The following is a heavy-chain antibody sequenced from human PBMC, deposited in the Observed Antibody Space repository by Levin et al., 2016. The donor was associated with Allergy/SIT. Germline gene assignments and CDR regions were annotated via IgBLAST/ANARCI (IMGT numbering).Heavy chain of an antibody. V-gene: IGHV4-4*02. CDR3: VRNRNPYYFDY. CDR1: GFTFSSYSM. Sequence: GSLRLSCAASGFTFSSYSMNWVRQAPGKGLEWIGEIDHSGNTNYNPSLESRVTISVDKSKNQFSLKLNSVTAADTAVYYCVRNRNPYYFDYWGQGTLVTVSS. J-gene: IGHJ4*02. CDR2: IDHSGNT. D-gene: IGHD1-14*01.